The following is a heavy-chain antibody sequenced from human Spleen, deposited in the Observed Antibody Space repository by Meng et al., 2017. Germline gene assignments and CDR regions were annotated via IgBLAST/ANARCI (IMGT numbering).Heavy chain of an antibody. CDR2: IYSGGNT. Sequence: ELQLLESGGGPVPPGGSLRLSCAASGFTVSSNYMSWVRQAPGKGLEWVSVIYSGGNTHYADSVKGRFTISRDNSKNTLYLQVNSLRAEDTAVYFCARRVPKVTTGGLDYWGQGTLVTVSS. CDR3: ARRVPKVTTGGLDY. CDR1: GFTVSSNY. J-gene: IGHJ4*02. V-gene: IGHV3-66*04. D-gene: IGHD4-17*01.